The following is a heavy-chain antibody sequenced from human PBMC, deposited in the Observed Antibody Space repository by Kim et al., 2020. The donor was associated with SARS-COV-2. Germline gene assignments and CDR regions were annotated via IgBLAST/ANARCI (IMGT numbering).Heavy chain of an antibody. CDR3: AKAGLGYCSGVGCYELDY. D-gene: IGHD2-15*01. Sequence: GGSLRLSCTASGFTFNNYAMNWVRQAPGKGLEWISSITHTGINTYYADSVKGRFTISRDPSKNTLYLQMNSLRAEDTAVYYCAKAGLGYCSGVGCYELDYWGQGILVTVSS. CDR2: ITHTGINT. J-gene: IGHJ4*02. V-gene: IGHV3-23*01. CDR1: GFTFNNYA.